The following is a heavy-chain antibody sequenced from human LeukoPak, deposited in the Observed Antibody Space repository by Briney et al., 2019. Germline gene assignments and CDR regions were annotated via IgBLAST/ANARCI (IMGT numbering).Heavy chain of an antibody. CDR1: GYTFRSYE. J-gene: IGHJ4*02. V-gene: IGHV1-8*01. D-gene: IGHD4-23*01. CDR2: IHPNSGKT. Sequence: ASVKVSCKASGYTFRSYEINWVRQAPGQGLEWVGWIHPNSGKTGYAQKFQGRVTMTRDSSTETAFMELSSLKFDDTAIFYCARGHYGGNRYFDIRGKGTLVSVSS. CDR3: ARGHYGGNRYFDI.